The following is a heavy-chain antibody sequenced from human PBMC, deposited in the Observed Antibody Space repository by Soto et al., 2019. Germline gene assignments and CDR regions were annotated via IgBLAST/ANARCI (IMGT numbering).Heavy chain of an antibody. CDR2: INWNSGSI. V-gene: IGHV3-9*01. CDR3: VKDESINWYSGPSRH. D-gene: IGHD6-13*01. CDR1: GFTFDDYA. J-gene: IGHJ1*01. Sequence: PGGSVRLSCAASGFTFDDYAMHWVRQVPGKGLEWVSGINWNSGSIGYGDSVKGRFAISRDNAKNSLHLQMNSLSAEDTAFYYCVKDESINWYSGPSRHSGPAPLVTVSS.